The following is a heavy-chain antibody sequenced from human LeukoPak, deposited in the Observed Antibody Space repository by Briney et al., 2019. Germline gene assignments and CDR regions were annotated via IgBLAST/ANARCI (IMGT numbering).Heavy chain of an antibody. CDR1: GGSSSGYY. D-gene: IGHD1-1*01. J-gene: IGHJ5*02. V-gene: IGHV4-34*01. CDR2: INHSGST. CDR3: ARGRNWNDGWFDP. Sequence: PSETLSLTCAVYGGSSSGYYWSWIRQPPGKGLEWIGEINHSGSTNYNPSLKSRVTISVDTSKNQFSLKLSSVIAADTAVYYCARGRNWNDGWFDPWGQGTLVTVSS.